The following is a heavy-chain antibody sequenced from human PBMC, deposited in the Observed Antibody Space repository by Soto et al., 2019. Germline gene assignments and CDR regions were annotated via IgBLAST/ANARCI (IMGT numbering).Heavy chain of an antibody. CDR1: GYTFTSYG. V-gene: IGHV1-18*01. CDR3: AREPNYFAY. J-gene: IGHJ4*02. CDR2: ISAHNGTK. Sequence: QVQLVQSGAEVKKPGASVKVSCKASGYTFTSYGISWVRQAPGQGLEWMGWISAHNGTKKYAQKLQGRVTMTTHTSTSTAYMELRRLRSDDTAVYYCAREPNYFAYWGQGTLVTVSS.